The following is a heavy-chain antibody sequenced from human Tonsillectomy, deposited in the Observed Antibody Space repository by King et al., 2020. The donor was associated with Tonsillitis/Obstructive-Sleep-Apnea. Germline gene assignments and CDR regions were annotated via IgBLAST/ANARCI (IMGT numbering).Heavy chain of an antibody. J-gene: IGHJ4*02. CDR1: GYSFTSYW. CDR3: ARGGILSAGAPDF. Sequence: VQLVEFGVEVKKPGESLRISCKGSGYSFTSYWISWVRQMPGKGLEWMGRIDPSDSYTKYSPSFQGHVTISADKSISTAYLQWSSLKASDTAMYYCARGGILSAGAPDFWGQGTLVTVSS. D-gene: IGHD6-13*01. V-gene: IGHV5-10-1*01. CDR2: IDPSDSYT.